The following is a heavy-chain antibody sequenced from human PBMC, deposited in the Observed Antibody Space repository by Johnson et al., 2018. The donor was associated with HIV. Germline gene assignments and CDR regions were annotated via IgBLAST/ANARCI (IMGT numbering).Heavy chain of an antibody. D-gene: IGHD6-25*01. Sequence: QVLLVESGGGLVQPGGSLRLSCAASGFTFSNFAMHWVRQAPGKGLEWVTFTSFDESNKYYADSVKGRFTISRDNSKNTLYLQMNGLRAEDTAVYYCARGGLEYSSALGLGYAFDVWGQGTVVTVSS. V-gene: IGHV3-30*04. CDR1: GFTFSNFA. J-gene: IGHJ3*01. CDR2: TSFDESNK. CDR3: ARGGLEYSSALGLGYAFDV.